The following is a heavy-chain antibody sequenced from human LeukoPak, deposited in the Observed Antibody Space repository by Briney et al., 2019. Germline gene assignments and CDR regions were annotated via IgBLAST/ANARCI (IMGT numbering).Heavy chain of an antibody. V-gene: IGHV1-8*02. CDR1: GYTFTSYY. D-gene: IGHD3-3*01. CDR2: INPNSGNT. J-gene: IGHJ4*02. CDR3: ARVSTYFGVVTDFDY. Sequence: ASVKVSCKASGYTFTSYYMHWVRQAPGQGLEWMGWINPNSGNTGYAQKFQGRVTMTRNTSISTAYMELSSLRSEDTAVYYCARVSTYFGVVTDFDYWGQGTLVTVSS.